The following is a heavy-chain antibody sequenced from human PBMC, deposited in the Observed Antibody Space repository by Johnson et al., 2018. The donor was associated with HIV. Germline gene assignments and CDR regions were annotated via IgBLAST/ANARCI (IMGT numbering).Heavy chain of an antibody. D-gene: IGHD5-24*01. CDR2: IYSGGST. CDR3: ARACRDGYTCDAFDI. V-gene: IGHV3-53*01. CDR1: GFTVSSNY. J-gene: IGHJ3*02. Sequence: VQLVESGGGLIQPGGSLRLSCAASGFTVSSNYMSWVRQAPGKGLEWVSAIYSGGSTYYTDSVKGRFTVSRDSSKNKLYLQMNSLRAEDTAVYYCARACRDGYTCDAFDIWGQGTMVTVSS.